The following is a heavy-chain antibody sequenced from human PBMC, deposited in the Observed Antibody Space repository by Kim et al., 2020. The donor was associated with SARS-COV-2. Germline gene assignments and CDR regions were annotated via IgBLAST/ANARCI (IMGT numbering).Heavy chain of an antibody. CDR2: INAGNGNT. CDR3: ARDSDGVSGSPTYNWFDP. Sequence: ASVKVSCKASGYTFTSYAMHWVRQAPGQRLEWMGWINAGNGNTKYSQKFQGRVTITRDTSASTAYMELSSLRSEDTAVYYCARDSDGVSGSPTYNWFDPWCQGTLVTVSS. D-gene: IGHD3-22*01. V-gene: IGHV1-3*01. CDR1: GYTFTSYA. J-gene: IGHJ5*02.